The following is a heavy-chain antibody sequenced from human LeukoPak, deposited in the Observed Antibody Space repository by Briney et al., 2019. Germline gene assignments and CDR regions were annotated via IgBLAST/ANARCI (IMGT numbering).Heavy chain of an antibody. Sequence: GASVNVSCKACGGTFSSYAISGVRQAPGQGLEWMGGIIPIFGTANYAQKFQGRVTMTRGTSTSTVYMELSSLRSEDTAVYYCARCVRTYYDFWSGYSFGWVYMDVWGKGTTVTVSS. CDR3: ARCVRTYYDFWSGYSFGWVYMDV. D-gene: IGHD3-3*01. CDR2: IIPIFGTA. V-gene: IGHV1-69*05. CDR1: GGTFSSYA. J-gene: IGHJ6*03.